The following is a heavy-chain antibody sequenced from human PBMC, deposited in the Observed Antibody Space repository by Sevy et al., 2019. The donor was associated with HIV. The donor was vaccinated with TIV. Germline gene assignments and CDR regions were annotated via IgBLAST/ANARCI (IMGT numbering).Heavy chain of an antibody. CDR2: ISYDGNNK. CDR3: SREAIGGTHYNVHGMDV. J-gene: IGHJ6*02. CDR1: GFTFSYYG. Sequence: GGSLRLSCAASGFTFSYYGMHWVRQAPGKGLEWVAVISYDGNNKDYADSVKGRFTISRDNSKNTLYVQMNSLRVEDTAVYYCSREAIGGTHYNVHGMDVWGQGTTVTVSS. V-gene: IGHV3-30*03. D-gene: IGHD3-10*02.